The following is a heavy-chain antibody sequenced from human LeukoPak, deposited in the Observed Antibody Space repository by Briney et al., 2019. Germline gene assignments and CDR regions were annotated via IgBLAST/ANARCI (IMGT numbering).Heavy chain of an antibody. V-gene: IGHV5-51*01. CDR3: ARGEMRYCSGGYCYDY. CDR1: GYSFSSYW. D-gene: IGHD2-15*01. CDR2: IYPGDSDT. J-gene: IGHJ4*02. Sequence: GESLKISCKGSGYSFSSYWIAWVRQMPGKGLEWMGIIYPGDSDTRYSPSFQGQVTISADKSISTAHLQWSSLKASDTAMYYCARGEMRYCSGGYCYDYCGQGTLVTVSS.